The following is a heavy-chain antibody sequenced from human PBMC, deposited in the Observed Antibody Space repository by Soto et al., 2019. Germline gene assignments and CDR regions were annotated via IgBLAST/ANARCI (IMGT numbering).Heavy chain of an antibody. CDR1: GFTFSSYG. CDR3: AKDPAVRDGYNYWFDY. CDR2: ISYDGSNK. Sequence: GGSLRLSCAASGFTFSSYGMHWVRQAPGKGLEWVAVISYDGSNKYYADSVKGRFTISRDNSKNTLYLQMNSLRAEDTAVYYCAKDPAVRDGYNYWFDYWGQGTLVTVSS. V-gene: IGHV3-30*18. J-gene: IGHJ4*02. D-gene: IGHD5-12*01.